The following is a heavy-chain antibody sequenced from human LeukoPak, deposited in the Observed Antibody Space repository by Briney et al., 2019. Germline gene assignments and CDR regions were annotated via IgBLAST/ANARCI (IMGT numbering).Heavy chain of an antibody. V-gene: IGHV3-48*01. D-gene: IGHD6-6*01. CDR1: GFTFSSYI. CDR3: ARGPKMYSSSLVFDY. Sequence: HGGTLRLSCAASGFTFSSYIMNWVGQAPGKGVEGVSYISSSSSTIYYADSVKRRFTISRDNAKNSLYLQMNSLRAEDTAVYYCARGPKMYSSSLVFDYWGQGTLVTVSS. CDR2: ISSSSSTI. J-gene: IGHJ4*02.